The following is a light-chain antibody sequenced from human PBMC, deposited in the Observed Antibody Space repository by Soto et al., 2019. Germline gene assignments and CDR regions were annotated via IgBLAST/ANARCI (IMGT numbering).Light chain of an antibody. Sequence: DIQMTQSPSTLSASVGDRVTITCRASQSISSWLAWYQQKPGKAPKLLIYKVSSLENGVPSRFSGSGSGREFTLTISSLQPDDFATYYCQQYNSYWTFGQGTKVEIK. CDR1: QSISSW. CDR2: KVS. CDR3: QQYNSYWT. J-gene: IGKJ1*01. V-gene: IGKV1-5*03.